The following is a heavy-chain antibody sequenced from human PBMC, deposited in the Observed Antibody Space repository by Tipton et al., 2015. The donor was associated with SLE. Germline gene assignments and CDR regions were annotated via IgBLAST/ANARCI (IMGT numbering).Heavy chain of an antibody. D-gene: IGHD1-26*01. CDR3: ARGRNGWETLPYYFDY. Sequence: RSLRLSCTTSGFTFRDSHMTWVRQAPGKGVECVGFIRGNAYGKTTEYAASVKGRFIISRDESKSIAYLQMNSLQTDDTGVYYCARGRNGWETLPYYFDYWGQGTQVTVSS. J-gene: IGHJ4*02. V-gene: IGHV3-49*04. CDR1: GFTFRDSH. CDR2: IRGNAYGKTT.